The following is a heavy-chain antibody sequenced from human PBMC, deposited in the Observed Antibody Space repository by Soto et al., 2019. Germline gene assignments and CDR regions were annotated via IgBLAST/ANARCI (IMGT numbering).Heavy chain of an antibody. V-gene: IGHV1-18*04. D-gene: IGHD3-22*01. CDR2: ISGYKGNT. Sequence: QVQLVQSGAEVKKPGASVKVSCKASGYTFTIYGISWVRQAPGQGLEWRGWISGYKGNTDYSQNLQDRVTLTTDASTSSVYMELRSLRSDDTAVYYCASVDYYDSSGYYGYWGQGTLITVAS. CDR1: GYTFTIYG. J-gene: IGHJ4*02. CDR3: ASVDYYDSSGYYGY.